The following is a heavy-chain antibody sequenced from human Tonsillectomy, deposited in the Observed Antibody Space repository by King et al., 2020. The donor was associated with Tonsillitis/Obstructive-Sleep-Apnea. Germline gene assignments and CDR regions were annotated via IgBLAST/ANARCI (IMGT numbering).Heavy chain of an antibody. Sequence: TLKESGPTLVKPTQTLTLTCTFSGFSLITSRVAVGWIRQPPGKALEWLALIYWDDDKRYSPSLKSRLAITKDTSKNQVVLTLTNMAPLDTATYYCAHIGEELDYFDYWGQGTLVTISS. V-gene: IGHV2-5*02. CDR2: IYWDDDK. D-gene: IGHD3-10*01. CDR1: GFSLITSRVA. J-gene: IGHJ4*02. CDR3: AHIGEELDYFDY.